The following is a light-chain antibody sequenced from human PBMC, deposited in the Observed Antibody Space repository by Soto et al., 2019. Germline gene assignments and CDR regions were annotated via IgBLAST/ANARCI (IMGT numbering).Light chain of an antibody. Sequence: EIVMTQSPATLSVSPGERATLSCRASESVSSNLARYQQKPGQAPRLLIYGASTRATGIPARFSGSGSGTEFTLTISSLQSEDFVVYYCQQYNNWPLGTFGQGTKVEIK. CDR3: QQYNNWPLGT. CDR2: GAS. J-gene: IGKJ1*01. CDR1: ESVSSN. V-gene: IGKV3-15*01.